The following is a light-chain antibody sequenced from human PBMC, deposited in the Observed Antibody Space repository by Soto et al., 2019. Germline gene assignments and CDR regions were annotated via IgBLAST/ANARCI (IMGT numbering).Light chain of an antibody. CDR1: SSDVGGYNY. V-gene: IGLV2-8*01. J-gene: IGLJ2*01. CDR2: DVT. Sequence: QSVLTQPPSASGSPGQSVAVSCTGTSSDVGGYNYVSWYQQHPGKAPKLMIYDVTERPPGVPDRFSGSKSGNTASLTVAGLQAEDEADYYCSSYACSNNPELFGGGTKVTVL. CDR3: SSYACSNNPEL.